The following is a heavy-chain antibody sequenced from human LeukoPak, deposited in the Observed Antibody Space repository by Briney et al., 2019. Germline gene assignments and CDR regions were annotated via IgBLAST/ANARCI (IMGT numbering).Heavy chain of an antibody. V-gene: IGHV3-23*01. J-gene: IGHJ4*02. D-gene: IGHD1-26*01. CDR2: TTGTGGST. Sequence: GGSLRLSCAASGFTFSSYAMSWVRQAPGKGLEWVSSTTGTGGSTYYADSVKGRFTISRDNSKNTLYLQMNSLRAEDTAVYYCAKGLVNAYSGSYYMPFDYWGQGTLVTVSS. CDR1: GFTFSSYA. CDR3: AKGLVNAYSGSYYMPFDY.